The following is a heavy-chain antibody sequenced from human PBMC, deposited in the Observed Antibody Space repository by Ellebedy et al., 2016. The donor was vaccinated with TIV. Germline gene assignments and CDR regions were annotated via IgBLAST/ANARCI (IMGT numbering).Heavy chain of an antibody. V-gene: IGHV5-51*01. CDR1: GYSFTSYW. CDR3: ARTSGYSGNWGLDL. J-gene: IGHJ5*02. D-gene: IGHD6-13*01. Sequence: GESLKISCQVFGYSFTSYWVGWVRQMPGKGLEWMGIILPANSDIRYSPSFEGQVTIPADKSISTAYLQWSSLKASDTAIYYCARTSGYSGNWGLDLWGQGTLVTVSS. CDR2: ILPANSDI.